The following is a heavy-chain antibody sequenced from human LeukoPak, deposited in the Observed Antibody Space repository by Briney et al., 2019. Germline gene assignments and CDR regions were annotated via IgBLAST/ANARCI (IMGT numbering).Heavy chain of an antibody. CDR3: ARDWVPYNWFDP. J-gene: IGHJ5*02. V-gene: IGHV4-30-4*02. Sequence: SETLSLTCTVSGGSISNGDYYWSWIRQLPGKGLEWIGYIYYSGSTYYNPSLKSRVTISVDTSKNQFSLKLSSVTAADTAVYYCARDWVPYNWFDPWGQGTLVTVSS. CDR1: GGSISNGDYY. D-gene: IGHD1-1*01. CDR2: IYYSGST.